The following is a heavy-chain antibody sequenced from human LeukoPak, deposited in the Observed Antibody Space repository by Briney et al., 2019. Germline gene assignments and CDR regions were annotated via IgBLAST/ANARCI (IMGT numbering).Heavy chain of an antibody. CDR3: MDV. D-gene: IGHD2/OR15-2a*01. CDR2: IWYDGSNK. V-gene: IGHV3-33*01. Sequence: GGSLRLSCAASGFSFSDCGMHWVRQAPGKGLEWVAVIWYDGSNKYYAESVKGRFTISRDNSMNTLHLQMNTLRAEDTDNFFGMDVWGQGTTVTVSS. CDR1: GFSFSDCG. J-gene: IGHJ6*02.